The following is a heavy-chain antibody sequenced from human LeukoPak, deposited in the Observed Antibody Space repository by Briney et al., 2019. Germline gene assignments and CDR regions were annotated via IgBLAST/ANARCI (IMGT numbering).Heavy chain of an antibody. CDR2: INHSGST. CDR1: GGSISSYY. J-gene: IGHJ4*02. V-gene: IGHV4-34*01. D-gene: IGHD4/OR15-4a*01. CDR3: ARAPDYGPPNFDY. Sequence: SETLSLTCTVSGGSISSYYWSWIRQPPGKGLEWIGEINHSGSTNYNPSLKSRVTISVDTSKNQFSLKLSSVTAADTAVYYCARAPDYGPPNFDYWGQGTLVTVSS.